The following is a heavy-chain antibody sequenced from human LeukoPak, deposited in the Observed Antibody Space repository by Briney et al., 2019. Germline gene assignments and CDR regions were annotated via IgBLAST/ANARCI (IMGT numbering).Heavy chain of an antibody. Sequence: SQTLSLTCTVSGGSISSGDYYWSWIRQPPGKGLEWIGYIYYSGSTYYNPSLKSRVTISVDTSKNQFSLKLSSVTAADTAVYYCARDSYGSGWGFDPWGQGTLVTVSS. CDR3: ARDSYGSGWGFDP. J-gene: IGHJ5*02. CDR1: GGSISSGDYY. CDR2: IYYSGST. D-gene: IGHD6-19*01. V-gene: IGHV4-30-4*01.